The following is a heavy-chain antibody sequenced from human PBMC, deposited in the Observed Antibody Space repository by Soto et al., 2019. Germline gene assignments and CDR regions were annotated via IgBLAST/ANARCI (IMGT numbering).Heavy chain of an antibody. V-gene: IGHV1-18*01. Sequence: ASVKVSCKASGYTFTSYGISWVRQAPGQGLEWMGWIIAYNGNTNYAQKLQGRVTITADKSTSTAYMELSSLRSEDTAVYYCARARYDYIWGSYRILTTFDPWGQGTLVTVSS. CDR1: GYTFTSYG. CDR3: ARARYDYIWGSYRILTTFDP. D-gene: IGHD3-16*02. J-gene: IGHJ5*02. CDR2: IIAYNGNT.